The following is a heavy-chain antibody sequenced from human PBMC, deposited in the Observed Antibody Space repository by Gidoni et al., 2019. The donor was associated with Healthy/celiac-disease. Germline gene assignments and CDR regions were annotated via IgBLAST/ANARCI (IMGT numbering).Heavy chain of an antibody. CDR3: ARIQADSSWPFDY. V-gene: IGHV2-26*01. Sequence: QVTLKESGPVLVKPTETLTLTCTVSGFSLSNARMGVSWIRQPPGKALEWLAHIFSNDEKSYSTSLKSRLTISKDTSKSQVVLTMTNMDPVDTATYYCARIQADSSWPFDYWGQGTLVTVSS. CDR2: IFSNDEK. CDR1: GFSLSNARMG. D-gene: IGHD6-13*01. J-gene: IGHJ4*02.